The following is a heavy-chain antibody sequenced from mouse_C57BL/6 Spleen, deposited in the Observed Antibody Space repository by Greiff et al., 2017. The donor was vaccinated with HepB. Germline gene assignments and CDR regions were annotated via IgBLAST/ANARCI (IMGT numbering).Heavy chain of an antibody. J-gene: IGHJ3*01. V-gene: IGHV1-15*01. CDR1: GYTFTDYE. CDR3: TRKGLEAWFAY. Sequence: QVQLQQSGAELVRPGASVTLSCKASGYTFTDYEMHWVKQTPVHGLEWIGAIDPETGGTAYNQKFKGKAILTADKSSSTAYMELRSLTSEDSAVYYYTRKGLEAWFAYWGQGTLVTVSA. CDR2: IDPETGGT.